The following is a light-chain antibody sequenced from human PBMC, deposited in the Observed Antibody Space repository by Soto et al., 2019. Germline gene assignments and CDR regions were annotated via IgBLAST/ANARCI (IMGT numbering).Light chain of an antibody. CDR3: QQRYNWPIT. CDR2: ADS. Sequence: EIVLTQSPGTLSLSPGERATLSCRASQSVSSSFLAWYQQKPGQAPRLLIYADSNRATGIPARFSGSGSGTNFTLTISSLEPEDFSVYYCQQRYNWPITFGQGTRLENK. CDR1: QSVSSSF. J-gene: IGKJ5*01. V-gene: IGKV3D-20*02.